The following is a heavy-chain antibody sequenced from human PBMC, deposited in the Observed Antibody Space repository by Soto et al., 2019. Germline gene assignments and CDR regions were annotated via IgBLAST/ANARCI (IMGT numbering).Heavy chain of an antibody. CDR2: MNPNSGNT. D-gene: IGHD3-22*01. Sequence: QVQLVQSGAEVKKPGASVKVSCKTSGYTFTSYDISWVRQATGQGLEWMGWMNPNSGNTGYAQKFQGRVTMTRNTSISTAYMDLSSLRSEDTAVYYCAREVVCRGMDVWGQGTTVIVSS. J-gene: IGHJ6*02. CDR3: AREVVCRGMDV. CDR1: GYTFTSYD. V-gene: IGHV1-8*01.